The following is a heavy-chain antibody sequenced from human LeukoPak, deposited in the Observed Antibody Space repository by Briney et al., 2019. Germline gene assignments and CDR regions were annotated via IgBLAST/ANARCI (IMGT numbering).Heavy chain of an antibody. CDR2: INTDGSYT. Sequence: GGSLRLSCAASGFTFSSHWMHWVRQAPGKGLVWVSRINTDGSYTSYADSMKGRFTISRDNAKNSLYLQMNSLRVEDAAIYYCARGAVGFFDSSGQGTLVTVSS. J-gene: IGHJ4*02. V-gene: IGHV3-74*01. D-gene: IGHD6-13*01. CDR3: ARGAVGFFDS. CDR1: GFTFSSHW.